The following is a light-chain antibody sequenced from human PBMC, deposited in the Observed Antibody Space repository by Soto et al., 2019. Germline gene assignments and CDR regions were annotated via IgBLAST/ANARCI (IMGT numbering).Light chain of an antibody. CDR3: QSFDSSLSGVV. Sequence: QSVLTQPPSESGAPGQRVTISCTGSSSNIGAGYEVHWYQQLPGTAPTLLIHGNINRPSGVPDRFSGSKSDTSASLAITGLQAEDEADYYCQSFDSSLSGVVFGGGTKLTVL. V-gene: IGLV1-40*01. CDR2: GNI. J-gene: IGLJ2*01. CDR1: SSNIGAGYE.